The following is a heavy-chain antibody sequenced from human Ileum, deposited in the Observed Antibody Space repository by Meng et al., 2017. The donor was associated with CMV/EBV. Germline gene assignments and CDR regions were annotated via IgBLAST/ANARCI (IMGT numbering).Heavy chain of an antibody. J-gene: IGHJ4*02. CDR3: ARDSAWLIDQ. CDR2: IYTSGST. CDR1: GGSLGGGYY. D-gene: IGHD6-19*01. Sequence: VQLQGSGPGRVKPSQTLSLPCTVSGGSLGGGYYWNWIRQPAGKGLEWIGRIYTSGSTNYNPSLKSRFTISVDTSKNQFSLNLTSVTAADTAVYYCARDSAWLIDQWGQGTLVTVSS. V-gene: IGHV4-61*02.